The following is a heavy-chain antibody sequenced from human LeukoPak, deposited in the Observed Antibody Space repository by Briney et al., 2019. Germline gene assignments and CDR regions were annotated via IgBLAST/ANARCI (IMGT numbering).Heavy chain of an antibody. J-gene: IGHJ6*02. V-gene: IGHV4-59*01. Sequence: PSETLSLTCTVSGGSISSYYWSWIRQPPGKGLEWIGYIYYSGSTNYNPSLKSRVTISVDTSKNQFSPKLSSMTAADTAVYYCARERAATWGPYYYYGMDVWGQGTTVTVSS. CDR1: GGSISSYY. CDR2: IYYSGST. D-gene: IGHD1-26*01. CDR3: ARERAATWGPYYYYGMDV.